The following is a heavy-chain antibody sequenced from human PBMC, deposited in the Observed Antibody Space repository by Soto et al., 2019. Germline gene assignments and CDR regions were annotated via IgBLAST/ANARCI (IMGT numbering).Heavy chain of an antibody. Sequence: QVQLVQSGAEVKKPGASVKVSCKASGYTFTSYYMHWVRRAPGQGLEWMGIINPSGGSTSYAQKFQGRVTMTRDTSTSTVYMELSSLRSEDTAVYYCARARGYNWNDATFDCWGQGTLVTVSS. V-gene: IGHV1-46*01. CDR1: GYTFTSYY. J-gene: IGHJ4*02. D-gene: IGHD1-20*01. CDR2: INPSGGST. CDR3: ARARGYNWNDATFDC.